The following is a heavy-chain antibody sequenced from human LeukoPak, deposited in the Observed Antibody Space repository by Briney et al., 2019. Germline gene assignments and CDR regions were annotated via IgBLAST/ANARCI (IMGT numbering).Heavy chain of an antibody. Sequence: GGSLRLSCAASGFTFSSYWMSWVRQARGKGLGWVGNIKQDGSEKYYVDSVKGRFTISRDNAKNSLYLQMNSLRAEDTAVYYCARIRRGWSQNWDYWGQGTLVTVSS. CDR2: IKQDGSEK. J-gene: IGHJ4*02. V-gene: IGHV3-7*01. D-gene: IGHD6-19*01. CDR1: GFTFSSYW. CDR3: ARIRRGWSQNWDY.